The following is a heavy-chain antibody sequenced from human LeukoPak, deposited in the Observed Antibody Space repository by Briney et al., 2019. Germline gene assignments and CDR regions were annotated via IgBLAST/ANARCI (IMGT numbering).Heavy chain of an antibody. CDR3: ARVPGRDSIAAAGTSY. Sequence: PGGSLRLSCAASGFTFSSYAMSWVRQAPGKGLEWVSAISGSGGSTYYADSVKGRLTISRDNSKNTLYLQMNSLRAEDTAVYYCARVPGRDSIAAAGTSYWGQGTLVTVSS. CDR1: GFTFSSYA. J-gene: IGHJ4*02. D-gene: IGHD6-13*01. V-gene: IGHV3-23*01. CDR2: ISGSGGST.